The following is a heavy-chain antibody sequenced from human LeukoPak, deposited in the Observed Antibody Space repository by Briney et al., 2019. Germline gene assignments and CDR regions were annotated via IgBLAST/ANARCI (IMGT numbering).Heavy chain of an antibody. Sequence: ASVKVSCKASGYTFTGYSMHWVRQAPGQGLEWMGWINPNSGGTNYAQKFQGRVTMTRDTSISTAYMELSRLRSDDTAVYYCAREGHYYDSSGYYPAVYWGQGTLVTVSS. V-gene: IGHV1-2*02. D-gene: IGHD3-22*01. CDR1: GYTFTGYS. CDR2: INPNSGGT. CDR3: AREGHYYDSSGYYPAVY. J-gene: IGHJ4*02.